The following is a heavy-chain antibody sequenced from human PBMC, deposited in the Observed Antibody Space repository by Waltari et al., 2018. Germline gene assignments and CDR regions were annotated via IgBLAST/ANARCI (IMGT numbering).Heavy chain of an antibody. CDR1: GGSISSSSYY. CDR3: ARIDYGGNSGYWIDY. V-gene: IGHV4-39*01. D-gene: IGHD4-17*01. CDR2: IYYSGRT. J-gene: IGHJ4*02. Sequence: QLQLQESGPGLVKPSETLSLTCTVSGGSISSSSYYWGWIRQPPGKGLEWIGSIYYSGRTYYNPSRKGRVTMSVDTSKNQFSLRLSSVTAADTAVYYCARIDYGGNSGYWIDYWGQGTLVTVSS.